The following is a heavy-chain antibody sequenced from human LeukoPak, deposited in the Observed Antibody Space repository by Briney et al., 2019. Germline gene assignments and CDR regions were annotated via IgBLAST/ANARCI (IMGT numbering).Heavy chain of an antibody. Sequence: SSQTLSLTCTVSGGSISSGGYYWSWIRQHPGKGLEWIGYIYYSGSTYYNPSHKSRVTISVDTSKNQFSLKLSSVTAADTAVYYCAREGPRDYYYYGMDVWGQGTTVTVSS. V-gene: IGHV4-31*03. CDR2: IYYSGST. CDR1: GGSISSGGYY. J-gene: IGHJ6*02. CDR3: AREGPRDYYYYGMDV.